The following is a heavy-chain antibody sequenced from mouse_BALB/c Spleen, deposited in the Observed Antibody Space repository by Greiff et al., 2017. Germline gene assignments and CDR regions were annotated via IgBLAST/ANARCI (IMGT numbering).Heavy chain of an antibody. CDR1: GFNIKDTY. CDR3: ARGRTSDY. J-gene: IGHJ2*01. V-gene: IGHV14-3*02. Sequence: EVKLMESGAELVKPGASVKLSCTASGFNIKDTYMHWVKQRPEQGLEWIGRIDPANGNTKYDPKFQGKATITADTSSNTAYLQLSSLTSEDTAVYYCARGRTSDYWGQGTTLTVSS. CDR2: IDPANGNT.